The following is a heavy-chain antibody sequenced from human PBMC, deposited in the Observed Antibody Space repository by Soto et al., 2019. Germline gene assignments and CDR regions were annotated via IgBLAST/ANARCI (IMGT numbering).Heavy chain of an antibody. CDR3: ARVFHEIYVSTRIAGGKYFQQ. D-gene: IGHD6-6*01. CDR1: GGSFSGYY. CDR2: INHSGST. J-gene: IGHJ1*01. V-gene: IGHV4-34*01. Sequence: SETLSLTCAVYGGSFSGYYWSWIRQPPGKGLEWIGEINHSGSTNYNPSLKSRATISVDTSKNQFSLKLSSVTAADTAVYYCARVFHEIYVSTRIAGGKYFQQWGRGTLVTVPS.